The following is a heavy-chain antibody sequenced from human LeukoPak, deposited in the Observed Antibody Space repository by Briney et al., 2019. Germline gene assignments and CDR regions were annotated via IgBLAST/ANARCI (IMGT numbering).Heavy chain of an antibody. J-gene: IGHJ1*01. V-gene: IGHV4-4*07. CDR1: GGPISSYF. CDR2: IYTSGTT. D-gene: IGHD3-10*01. CDR3: ATYSYGSGTQNQL. Sequence: SETLSLTCTVSGGPISSYFWNWIRQPAGKGLGWIGRIYTSGTTNYNTTLKSRLTMSIDTSKNQFSLNLSSVTAADTAVYYCATYSYGSGTQNQLWGQGTLVTVSS.